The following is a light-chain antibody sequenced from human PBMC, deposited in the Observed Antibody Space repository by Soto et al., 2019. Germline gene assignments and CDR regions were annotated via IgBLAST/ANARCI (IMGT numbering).Light chain of an antibody. CDR1: QNIRTY. J-gene: IGKJ1*01. CDR3: QQSYNTPQT. Sequence: DIQITHSASSVSASIRYRATFTCRASQNIRTYLNWYQQRPGKAPNLLIYAAINMQSGVPSRFSGNGSGTDFALTISSLQPEDFATYYCQQSYNTPQTFGQGTKVDIK. V-gene: IGKV1-39*01. CDR2: AAI.